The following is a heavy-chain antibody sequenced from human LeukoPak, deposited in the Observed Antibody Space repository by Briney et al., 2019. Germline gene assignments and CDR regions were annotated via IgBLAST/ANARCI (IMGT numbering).Heavy chain of an antibody. D-gene: IGHD3-10*01. CDR2: IYHSGST. CDR3: ARASIWFGELSYYFDY. V-gene: IGHV4-30-2*01. CDR1: GGSISSGGYS. J-gene: IGHJ4*02. Sequence: SETLSLTCAVSGGSISSGGYSWSWIRQPPEKGLEWIGYIYHSGSTYYNPSLKSRVTISVDRSKNQFSLKLSSVTAADTAVYYCARASIWFGELSYYFDYWGQGTLVTVSS.